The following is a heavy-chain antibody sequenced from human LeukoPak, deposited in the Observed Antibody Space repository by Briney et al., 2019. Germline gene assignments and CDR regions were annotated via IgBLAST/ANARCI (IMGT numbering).Heavy chain of an antibody. CDR1: GFTFSSYS. CDR2: ISSSSSYI. V-gene: IGHV3-21*01. D-gene: IGHD3-10*01. Sequence: GGSLRLSCAASGFTFSSYSMNWVRQAPGKGLEWVSSISSSSSYIYYADSVKGRFTISRDNAKNSLYLQMNSLRAEDTAVYYCARAPYKGSGSYYPYYFDYWGQGTLVTASS. J-gene: IGHJ4*02. CDR3: ARAPYKGSGSYYPYYFDY.